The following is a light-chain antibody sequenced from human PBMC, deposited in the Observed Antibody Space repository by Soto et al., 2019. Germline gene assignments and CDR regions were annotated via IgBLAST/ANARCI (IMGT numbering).Light chain of an antibody. CDR3: QQSYSTPRT. V-gene: IGKV1-39*01. Sequence: DFQMTQSPSSLSASVGDRVTITCRASQSISSYLNWYQQKPGKAPKLLIYAASSLQSGVPSRFSGTGSGTDFTLTISSLQPEDFATYYCQQSYSTPRTFGQGTKVEI. J-gene: IGKJ1*01. CDR1: QSISSY. CDR2: AAS.